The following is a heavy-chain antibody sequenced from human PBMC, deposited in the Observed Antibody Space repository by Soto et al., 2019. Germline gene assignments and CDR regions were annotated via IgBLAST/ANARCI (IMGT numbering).Heavy chain of an antibody. Sequence: ASVKVSGKASGYSFIDYYIHWVRQAPGQGFEWMGRISTKSGGTNYAQKFEGRVTMTWDTSLNTAYMELSSLISDDTAVYYCARPPGYISDWYYFDLWGQGTLVTVSS. J-gene: IGHJ4*02. CDR1: GYSFIDYY. D-gene: IGHD3-9*01. CDR2: ISTKSGGT. CDR3: ARPPGYISDWYYFDL. V-gene: IGHV1-2*02.